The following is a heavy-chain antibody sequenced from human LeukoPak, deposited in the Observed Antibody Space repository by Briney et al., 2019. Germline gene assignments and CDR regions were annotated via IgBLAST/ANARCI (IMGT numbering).Heavy chain of an antibody. CDR1: GYTFTGYY. Sequence: ASVKVSCHASGYTFTGYYMHWVRRAPGPGLEWMGWINPNSGGTNYAQKFQGRVTMTRDTSISTAYMELSRLRSDDTAVYYCARAGKRLLLWFVGYWGQGTLVTVSS. V-gene: IGHV1-2*02. J-gene: IGHJ4*02. CDR3: ARAGKRLLLWFVGY. D-gene: IGHD3-10*01. CDR2: INPNSGGT.